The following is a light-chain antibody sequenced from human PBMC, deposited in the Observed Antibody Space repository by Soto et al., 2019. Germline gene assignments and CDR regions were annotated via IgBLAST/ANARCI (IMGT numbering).Light chain of an antibody. Sequence: QSALTQPPSASGSPGQSVTISCTGTSSDVGGYHYVSWYQQHPGKAPKLMIHEVTKRPSGVPDRFSGSKSGNTASLTVSGLQGEDEADYYCSSFAGSNNFPYVFGTGTKLTVL. CDR1: SSDVGGYHY. V-gene: IGLV2-8*01. CDR2: EVT. J-gene: IGLJ1*01. CDR3: SSFAGSNNFPYV.